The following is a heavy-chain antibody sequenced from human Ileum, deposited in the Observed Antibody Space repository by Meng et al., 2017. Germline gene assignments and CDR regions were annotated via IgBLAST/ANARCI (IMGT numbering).Heavy chain of an antibody. Sequence: QVLLEAAGPGVERPAGLSLLPCVVASGFICSYTYWSWLREPPGKGLEWIGQISHSGSAYYTPALQSRMSMSVDKYKSQFYLMLTSVTAADTAIYYCARHGGYSQDFWGQGTLVTVSS. V-gene: IGHV4-4*02. CDR3: ARHGGYSQDF. CDR2: ISHSGSA. CDR1: SGFICSYTY. D-gene: IGHD4-23*01. J-gene: IGHJ4*02.